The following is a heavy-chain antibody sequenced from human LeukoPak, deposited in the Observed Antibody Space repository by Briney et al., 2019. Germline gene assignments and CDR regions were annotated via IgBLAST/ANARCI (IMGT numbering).Heavy chain of an antibody. V-gene: IGHV1-2*02. J-gene: IGHJ1*01. CDR1: GYTFTGYY. CDR3: ARGRDSSGWPGYFQH. CDR2: INPNSGGT. Sequence: GASVKVSCKASGYTFTGYYMHWVRQAPGQGLEWMGWINPNSGGTNYAQRFQGRVTMTRDTSISTAYMELSRLRSDDTAVYYCARGRDSSGWPGYFQHWGQGTLVTVSS. D-gene: IGHD6-19*01.